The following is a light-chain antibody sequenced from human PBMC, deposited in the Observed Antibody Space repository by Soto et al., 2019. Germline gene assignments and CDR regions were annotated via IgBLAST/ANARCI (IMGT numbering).Light chain of an antibody. CDR3: LVFYGGAWV. J-gene: IGLJ3*02. V-gene: IGLV7-43*01. CDR1: TGAVTSGYY. CDR2: STN. Sequence: QAVVTQEPSLTMSPGGTVTITCASSTGAVTSGYYPNWFQQKPGQAPRPLIYSTNIRHSWTPARFSGSLLGGKAALTLSGVQPEDEAEYYCLVFYGGAWVFGGGTKLTVL.